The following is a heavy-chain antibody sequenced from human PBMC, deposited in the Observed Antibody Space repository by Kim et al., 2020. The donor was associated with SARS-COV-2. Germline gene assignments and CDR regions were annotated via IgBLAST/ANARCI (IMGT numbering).Heavy chain of an antibody. V-gene: IGHV4-61*01. CDR2: IFYSGIT. CDR1: GGSVSSGSYH. D-gene: IGHD3-16*01. J-gene: IGHJ4*02. Sequence: SETLSLTCTVYGGSVSSGSYHWSWIRQPPGKGLEWIGNIFYSGITNYNPSLKSRVTISLDTSKSQFSLKLSSVTAADTAVYYCARDAYNYAYKNFDYWGQGTLVTVSS. CDR3: ARDAYNYAYKNFDY.